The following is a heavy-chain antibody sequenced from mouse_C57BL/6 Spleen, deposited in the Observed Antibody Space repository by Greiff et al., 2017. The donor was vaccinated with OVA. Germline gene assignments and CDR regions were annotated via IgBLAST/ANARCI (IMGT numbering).Heavy chain of an antibody. V-gene: IGHV1-47*01. D-gene: IGHD1-1*01. J-gene: IGHJ2*01. CDR1: GYTFTTYP. CDR3: ARGPYYYGSSLDDFDY. CDR2: FNPYNDDT. Sequence: QVQLQQSGAELVKPGASVKMSCKASGYTFTTYPIEWMKQNHGKSLEWIGNFNPYNDDTKYNEKFKGKATLTVEKSSSTVYLELSRLTSDDSAVYYCARGPYYYGSSLDDFDYWGQGTTLTVSS.